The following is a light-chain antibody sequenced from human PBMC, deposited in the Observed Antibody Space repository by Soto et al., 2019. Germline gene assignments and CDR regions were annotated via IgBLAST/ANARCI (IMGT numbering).Light chain of an antibody. J-gene: IGLJ2*01. CDR2: DVN. CDR1: SSDVGGSNY. V-gene: IGLV2-14*03. CDR3: SSYRSGSTLV. Sequence: QSALTQPASVSGSPGQSITISCTGTSSDVGGSNYVSWYQQHPGKAPKLMIYDVNNRPSGISNRFSGSKSGNTASLTISVLKAEDEADYYCSSYRSGSTLVFGGGTKLTVL.